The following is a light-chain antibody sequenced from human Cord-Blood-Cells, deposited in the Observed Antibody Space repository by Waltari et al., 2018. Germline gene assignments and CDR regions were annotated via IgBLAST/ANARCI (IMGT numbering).Light chain of an antibody. CDR1: QDISNY. V-gene: IGKV1-33*01. CDR2: DAS. J-gene: IGKJ4*01. CDR3: QQYDNLPLT. Sequence: DIQMTQSPSSLSESVGDRVTLTCHASQDISNYLNWYQQKPGKAPKLLIYDASNLETGVPSRFSGSGSGTDFTFTISSLQPEDIATYYCQQYDNLPLTFGGGTKVEIK.